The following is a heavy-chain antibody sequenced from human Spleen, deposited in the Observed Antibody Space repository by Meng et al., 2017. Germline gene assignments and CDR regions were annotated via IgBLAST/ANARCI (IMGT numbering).Heavy chain of an antibody. J-gene: IGHJ4*02. CDR3: ARDDSSGYSFDN. CDR2: IGHSGFT. D-gene: IGHD3-22*01. V-gene: IGHV4-39*02. CDR1: GGSISTSGYY. Sequence: QPQLQESGSGLVKPSEALSLTCSVSGGSISTSGYYWGWIRQPPGKGLEWIGSIGHSGFTYYTPSLKSRVTVSIDTSRNQFSLWLTSVTAADTAVYYCARDDSSGYSFDNWGQGTLVTVSS.